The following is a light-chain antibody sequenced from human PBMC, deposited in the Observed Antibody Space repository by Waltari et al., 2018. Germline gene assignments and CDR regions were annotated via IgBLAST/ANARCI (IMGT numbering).Light chain of an antibody. CDR3: QHYVRLPAT. CDR2: GAS. J-gene: IGKJ1*01. V-gene: IGKV3-20*01. CDR1: QSVSRA. Sequence: EIVLTQSPGTLSLSPGERVTLSGRASQSVSRAFAWYQQKPGQAPRLLMYGASTRATGISDRFSGSGSRTDLSLTISRLDPEDFAVYYCQHYVRLPATFGQGTKVEIK.